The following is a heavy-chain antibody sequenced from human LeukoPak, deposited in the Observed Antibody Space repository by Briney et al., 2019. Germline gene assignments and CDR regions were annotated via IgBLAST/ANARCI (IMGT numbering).Heavy chain of an antibody. D-gene: IGHD3-10*01. CDR3: ATLNYYGSGSYYYYGMDV. CDR2: FDPEDGET. V-gene: IGHV1-24*01. J-gene: IGHJ6*02. Sequence: ASVKVSCKVSGYTLTELSMHWVRQAPGKGLEWMGGFDPEDGETIYAQKFQGRVTMTEDTSTDTAYMELSSLRSEDTAVYYCATLNYYGSGSYYYYGMDVWGQGTTVTVSS. CDR1: GYTLTELS.